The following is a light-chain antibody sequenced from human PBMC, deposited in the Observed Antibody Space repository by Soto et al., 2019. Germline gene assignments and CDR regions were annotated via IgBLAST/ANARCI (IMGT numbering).Light chain of an antibody. V-gene: IGKV2-28*01. Sequence: DIVLTQSPLSLPVTPGEPASISCRSSQSLLHSNGYNYLDWYLQKPGQSPQLLIFLGFNRASGVPDRFSGSGSGTGFTLKISTVAAEDVGVYYCMQALQTPTFGQGTKVEIK. J-gene: IGKJ1*01. CDR2: LGF. CDR3: MQALQTPT. CDR1: QSLLHSNGYNY.